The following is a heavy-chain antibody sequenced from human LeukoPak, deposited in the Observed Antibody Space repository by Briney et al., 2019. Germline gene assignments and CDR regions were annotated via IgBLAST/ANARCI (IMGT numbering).Heavy chain of an antibody. D-gene: IGHD2-2*01. CDR1: GGSLSSYY. J-gene: IGHJ4*02. CDR2: IYSSGST. CDR3: ARDSTEPGSYYFDH. V-gene: IGHV4-4*07. Sequence: PSETLSLTYIVSGGSLSSYYWTWIRQPAGKGLEWIGRIYSSGSTTYNPSLKSRVTMSVDTSKNQFSLKLNSVTAADTAVYYCARDSTEPGSYYFDHWGQGTLVTVSS.